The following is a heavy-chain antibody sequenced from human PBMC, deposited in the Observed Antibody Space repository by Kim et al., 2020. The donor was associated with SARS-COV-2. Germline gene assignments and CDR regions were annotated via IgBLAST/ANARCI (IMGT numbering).Heavy chain of an antibody. Sequence: PSLKSRVTISVDTSKNQFSLKLSSVTAADTAVYYWARHDPNTGSSWLFDYWGQGTLVTVSS. D-gene: IGHD6-13*01. V-gene: IGHV4-39*01. CDR3: ARHDPNTGSSWLFDY. J-gene: IGHJ4*02.